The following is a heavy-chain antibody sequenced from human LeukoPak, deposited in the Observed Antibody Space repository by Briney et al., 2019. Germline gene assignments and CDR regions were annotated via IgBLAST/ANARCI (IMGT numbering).Heavy chain of an antibody. D-gene: IGHD6-19*01. CDR1: GFSLTTSGVC. J-gene: IGHJ4*02. Sequence: SGPTLVNPTQTLTLTCTFSGFSLTTSGVCVTCIRQPPGKALEWPARIDWDDDKYYSASLKTRLTISKDTSENQVVLTMTNLDPVDTATFYCARALAVAGGSPFDYWGQGTLVTVSS. CDR2: IDWDDDK. CDR3: ARALAVAGGSPFDY. V-gene: IGHV2-70*11.